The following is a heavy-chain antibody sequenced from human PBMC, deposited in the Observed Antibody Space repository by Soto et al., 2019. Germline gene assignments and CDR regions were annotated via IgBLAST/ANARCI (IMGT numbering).Heavy chain of an antibody. V-gene: IGHV4-4*07. D-gene: IGHD3-3*01. CDR2: IYASGGT. CDR1: GDLMVTTSYY. CDR3: ARGGLGARYAMDV. J-gene: IGHJ6*02. Sequence: QVQLQESGPGLVKPSETLSLTCSVSGDLMVTTSYYWSWIRQPAGKGLEWIGRIYASGGTNYNPSFKIRVTLSVDTSKNQFSLNFNSLTAADTAVYYCARGGLGARYAMDVWGQGTTVTVSS.